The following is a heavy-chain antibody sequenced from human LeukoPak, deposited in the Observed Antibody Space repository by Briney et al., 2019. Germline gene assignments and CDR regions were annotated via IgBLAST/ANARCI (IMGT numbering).Heavy chain of an antibody. D-gene: IGHD6-19*01. Sequence: PGGSLRLSCAASGFTFGSYAMHWVRQAPGKGLEWVAVISYDGSNKYYADSVKGRFTISRDNSKNTLYLQMNSLRAEDTAVYYCARDGAVAGLNYFDYWGQETLVTVSS. V-gene: IGHV3-30*04. CDR1: GFTFGSYA. J-gene: IGHJ4*02. CDR3: ARDGAVAGLNYFDY. CDR2: ISYDGSNK.